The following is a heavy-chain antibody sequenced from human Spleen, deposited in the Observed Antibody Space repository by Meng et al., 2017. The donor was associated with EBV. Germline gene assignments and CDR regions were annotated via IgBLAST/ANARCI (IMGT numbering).Heavy chain of an antibody. J-gene: IGHJ4*02. V-gene: IGHV4-39*07. CDR2: IYYTGNT. CDR3: ARDPYASGSYSDY. CDR1: GGSISSGLYY. D-gene: IGHD3-10*01. Sequence: LHTQRSGPGLMQPLATRSLPCTFSGGSISSGLYYWGWIRQPPGKGLEWIGTIYYTGNTYYSPSLKSRVTMSVDTSKNQFSLKLSSVIAADTAVYYCARDPYASGSYSDYWGQGTLVTVSS.